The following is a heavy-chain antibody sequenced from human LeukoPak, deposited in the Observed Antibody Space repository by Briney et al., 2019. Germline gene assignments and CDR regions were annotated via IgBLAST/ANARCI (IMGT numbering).Heavy chain of an antibody. CDR3: AKGHLPYDSSGYSQD. CDR2: IRYDGSNK. V-gene: IGHV3-30*02. J-gene: IGHJ4*02. CDR1: GFTFSSYG. D-gene: IGHD3-22*01. Sequence: PGGSLRLSCAASGFTFSSYGMHWVRQAPGKGLEWVAFIRYDGSNKYYADSVKGRFTISRDNSKNTLYLQMNSLRAEDTAVYYCAKGHLPYDSSGYSQDWGQGTLVTVSS.